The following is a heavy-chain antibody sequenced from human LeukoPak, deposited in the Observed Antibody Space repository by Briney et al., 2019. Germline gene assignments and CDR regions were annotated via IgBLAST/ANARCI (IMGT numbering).Heavy chain of an antibody. J-gene: IGHJ4*02. CDR1: GGSTSIYY. D-gene: IGHD1-26*01. CDR3: ARGGSYYDS. CDR2: IFYSGTT. Sequence: KPSETLSLTCTVSGGSTSIYYWSWIRQPPGKGLEWIGYIFYSGTTNYNPSLKSRVIISVDTSKSQFSLKLSSVTAADTAVYYCARGGSYYDSWGQGTLVTVSS. V-gene: IGHV4-59*01.